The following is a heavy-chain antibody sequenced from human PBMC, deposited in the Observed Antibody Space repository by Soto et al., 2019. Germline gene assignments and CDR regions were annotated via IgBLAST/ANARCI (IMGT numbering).Heavy chain of an antibody. CDR1: GFTFDDYA. D-gene: IGHD3-10*01. J-gene: IGHJ3*02. CDR3: AKDIGAGYYGFDAFDI. Sequence: EVQLVESGGGLVQPGRSLRLSCAASGFTFDDYAMHWVRQAPGKGLEWVSGISWNSGSIGYADSVKGRFTISRDNAKNSLYLQMNSLRAEDTALYYCAKDIGAGYYGFDAFDIWGQGTMFTVSS. CDR2: ISWNSGSI. V-gene: IGHV3-9*01.